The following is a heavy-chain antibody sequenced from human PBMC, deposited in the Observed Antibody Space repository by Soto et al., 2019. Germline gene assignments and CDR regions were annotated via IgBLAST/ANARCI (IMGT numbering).Heavy chain of an antibody. CDR3: ARGGGYCTNGVCYPSWYFDL. J-gene: IGHJ2*01. CDR1: GGSISSGGYY. Sequence: QVQLQESGPGLVKPSQTLSLTCTVSGGSISSGGYYWSWIRQHPGKGLEWIGYIDYSGSTYYNPSLKSRVTIAVDTSKDQFSLKLSSVTAADTAVYYCARGGGYCTNGVCYPSWYFDLWGRGTLVTVSS. CDR2: IDYSGST. D-gene: IGHD2-8*01. V-gene: IGHV4-31*03.